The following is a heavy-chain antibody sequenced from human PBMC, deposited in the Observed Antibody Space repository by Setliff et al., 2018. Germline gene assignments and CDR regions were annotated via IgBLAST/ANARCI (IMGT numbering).Heavy chain of an antibody. Sequence: GGSLRLSCGASGFTFSNYWMYWVRQVPGKGLEWVTFIRQDGNNKYYRDSVRGRFTISRDNSKTTLFLQMNSLRPEDTGIYYCAKEVMGLHLSGLDYWGQGNLVTVSS. CDR2: IRQDGNNK. CDR1: GFTFSNYW. D-gene: IGHD5-12*01. J-gene: IGHJ4*02. CDR3: AKEVMGLHLSGLDY. V-gene: IGHV3-30*02.